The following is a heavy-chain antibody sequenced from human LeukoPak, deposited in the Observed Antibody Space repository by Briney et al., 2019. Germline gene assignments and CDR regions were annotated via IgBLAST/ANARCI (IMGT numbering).Heavy chain of an antibody. CDR3: ARDSGGSDSSSWYARYYYYYMDV. CDR1: GGSISSYY. D-gene: IGHD6-13*01. Sequence: SETLSLTCTVSGGSISSYYWSWIRQPPGKGLEWIGYIYYSGSTNYNPSLKSRVTISVDTSKNQFSLKLSSVIAADTAVYYCARDSGGSDSSSWYARYYYYYMDVWGKGTTVTVSS. J-gene: IGHJ6*03. V-gene: IGHV4-59*01. CDR2: IYYSGST.